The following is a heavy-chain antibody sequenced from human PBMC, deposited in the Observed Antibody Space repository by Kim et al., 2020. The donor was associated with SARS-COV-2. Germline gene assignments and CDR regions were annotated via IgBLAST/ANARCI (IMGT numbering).Heavy chain of an antibody. CDR3: AKDQYYDFWSGYQVEERDKRDY. D-gene: IGHD3-3*01. V-gene: IGHV3-30*18. Sequence: GGSLRLSCAASGFTFSSYGMHWVRQAPGKGLEWVAVISYDGSNKYYADSVKGRFTISRDNSKNTLYLQMNSLRAEDTAVYYCAKDQYYDFWSGYQVEERDKRDYWGQGTLVTVSS. J-gene: IGHJ4*02. CDR2: ISYDGSNK. CDR1: GFTFSSYG.